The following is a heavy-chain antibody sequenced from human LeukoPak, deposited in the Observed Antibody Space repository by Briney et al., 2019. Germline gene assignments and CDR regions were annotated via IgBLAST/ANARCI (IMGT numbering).Heavy chain of an antibody. V-gene: IGHV1-2*02. CDR2: INPNSGGT. Sequence: ASVKVSCKASGYTFTCYYMHWVRQAPGQGLEWMGWINPNSGGTNYAQKFQGRVTMTRYTSISTAYMELSRLRSDDTAVYYCARDGSVVVTAIGFDYWGQGTLVTVSS. D-gene: IGHD2-21*02. CDR3: ARDGSVVVTAIGFDY. J-gene: IGHJ4*02. CDR1: GYTFTCYY.